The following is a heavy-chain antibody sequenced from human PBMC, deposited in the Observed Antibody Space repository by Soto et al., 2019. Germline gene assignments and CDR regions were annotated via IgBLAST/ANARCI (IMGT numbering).Heavy chain of an antibody. J-gene: IGHJ4*02. V-gene: IGHV3-11*06. CDR1: GFTFSDYY. CDR2: ISSSSSYT. Sequence: PGGSLRLSCAASGFTFSDYYMSWIRQAPGKGLEWVSYISSSSSYTNYADSVKGRFTISRDNAKNSLYLQMNSLRAEDTAVYYCARVEMYSSSCAYWGQGTMVTVSS. CDR3: ARVEMYSSSCAY. D-gene: IGHD6-13*01.